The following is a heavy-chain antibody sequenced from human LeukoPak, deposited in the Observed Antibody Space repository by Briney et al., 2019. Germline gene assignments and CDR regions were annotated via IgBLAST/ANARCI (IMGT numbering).Heavy chain of an antibody. V-gene: IGHV3-21*01. D-gene: IGHD2-2*02. CDR3: ARDLPIVVVPAAIV. CDR1: GFTFSSYS. CDR2: ISSSSSYI. Sequence: PGGSLRLSCAASGFTFSSYSMNWVRQAPGKGLEWVSSISSSSSYIYYADSVKGRFTISRDNAKNSLYLPMNSLRAEDTAVYYCARDLPIVVVPAAIVWGQGTLVTVSS. J-gene: IGHJ4*02.